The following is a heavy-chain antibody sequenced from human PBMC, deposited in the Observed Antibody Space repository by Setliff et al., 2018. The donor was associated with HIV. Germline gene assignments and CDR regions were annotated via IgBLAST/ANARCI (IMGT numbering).Heavy chain of an antibody. Sequence: ASVKVSCKPSGYTFTSYGISWVRQAPGQGLEWMGWISAYNGDTNYAQKFQERVTITRDMPTSTAYMELNSLRSEDTAVYYCAAVGIRTTGTPNSLDVWGQGTTVTVS. V-gene: IGHV1-18*01. D-gene: IGHD1-1*01. CDR3: AAVGIRTTGTPNSLDV. CDR1: GYTFTSYG. CDR2: ISAYNGDT. J-gene: IGHJ6*02.